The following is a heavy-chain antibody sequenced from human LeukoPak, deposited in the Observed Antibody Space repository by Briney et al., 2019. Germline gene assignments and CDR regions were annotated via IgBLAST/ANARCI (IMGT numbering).Heavy chain of an antibody. CDR1: GFTFSTYW. V-gene: IGHV3-7*01. J-gene: IGHJ4*02. CDR2: IKQDGSEK. D-gene: IGHD3-22*01. CDR3: ATYYDGSGYYFKLDY. Sequence: GGSLRLSCAASGFTFSTYWMSWVRQAPGKGLEWVANIKQDGSEKYYVDSVKGRFTISRDNAKNSLYLQMNSLRAEDTAVYYCATYYDGSGYYFKLDYWGQGTLVTASS.